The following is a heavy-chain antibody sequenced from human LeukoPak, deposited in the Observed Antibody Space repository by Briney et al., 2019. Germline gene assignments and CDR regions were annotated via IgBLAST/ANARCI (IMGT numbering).Heavy chain of an antibody. D-gene: IGHD4-17*01. CDR3: ARESGSVTSEVDFDY. V-gene: IGHV3-7*01. Sequence: QTGGSLRLSCAASGFTFSTYRMSWVRQAPGKGLEWVANIKQDGSEKHYVDSVKGRFTISRDNAKNSLYLQMNSLRAEDTAVYYCARESGSVTSEVDFDYWGQGTLVTVSS. J-gene: IGHJ4*02. CDR1: GFTFSTYR. CDR2: IKQDGSEK.